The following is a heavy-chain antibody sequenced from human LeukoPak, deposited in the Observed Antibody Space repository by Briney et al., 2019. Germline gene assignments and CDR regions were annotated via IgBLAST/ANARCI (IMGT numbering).Heavy chain of an antibody. Sequence: PGGSLRLSCAASGFTFSSYWMSWVRQAPGKGLEWVANIKQDGSEKYYVDSVKGRFTISRDNAKNSLYLQMNSLRAEDTAVYYCATSPNYPYDTSLFDYWGQGTLVTVSS. V-gene: IGHV3-7*01. D-gene: IGHD3-22*01. CDR2: IKQDGSEK. J-gene: IGHJ4*02. CDR3: ATSPNYPYDTSLFDY. CDR1: GFTFSSYW.